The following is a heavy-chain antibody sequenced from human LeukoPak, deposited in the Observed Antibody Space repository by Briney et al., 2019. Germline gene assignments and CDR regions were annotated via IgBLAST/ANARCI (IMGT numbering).Heavy chain of an antibody. V-gene: IGHV3-30-3*01. D-gene: IGHD3-10*01. CDR1: GFTFRNYV. J-gene: IGHJ4*02. CDR3: AREGYYGSGSSPSLYFDY. CDR2: TSSDLNVK. Sequence: PGGSLRLSCAASGFTFRNYVIHWVRQAPGKGLEWVAVTSSDLNVKLYADSVKGRFTISRDNSRSTLYLQMNSLRPEDTAIYYCAREGYYGSGSSPSLYFDYWGQGTLVTVSS.